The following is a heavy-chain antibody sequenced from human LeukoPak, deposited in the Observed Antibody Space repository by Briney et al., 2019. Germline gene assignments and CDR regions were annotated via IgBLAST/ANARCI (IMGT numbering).Heavy chain of an antibody. J-gene: IGHJ5*02. CDR3: ARGGLVTRGPWFDP. V-gene: IGHV4-34*01. D-gene: IGHD3/OR15-3a*01. CDR2: INHSGST. CDR1: GGSFSGYY. Sequence: SETLSLTCAVYGGSFSGYYWSWIRQPPGKGLEWIGEINHSGSTNYNPSLKSRVTISVDTSKYQFSLKLSSVTAADTAVYYCARGGLVTRGPWFDPWGQGTLVTVSS.